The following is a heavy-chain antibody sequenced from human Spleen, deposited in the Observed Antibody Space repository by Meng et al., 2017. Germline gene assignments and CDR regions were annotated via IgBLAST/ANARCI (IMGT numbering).Heavy chain of an antibody. CDR3: STAALGYCAEDTCYRRLDI. Sequence: GGSLRLSCATSGFTFSSYAMNWVRQAPGKGLEWVSAISGSGGSTYYADSVKGRFTISRDNSKNTLYLQMNSLRSEDTAVYYCSTAALGYCAEDTCYRRLDIWGQGTMVTVSS. J-gene: IGHJ3*02. CDR2: ISGSGGST. CDR1: GFTFSSYA. V-gene: IGHV3-23*01. D-gene: IGHD2-15*01.